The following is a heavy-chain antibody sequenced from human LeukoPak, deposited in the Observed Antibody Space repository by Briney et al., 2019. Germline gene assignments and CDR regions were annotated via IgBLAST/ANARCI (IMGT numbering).Heavy chain of an antibody. Sequence: ASVKVSCKASGGTFSSYAISWVRQAPGQRLEWMGWINAGNGNTKYSQKFQGRVTITRDTSASTAYMELSSLRSEDTAVYYCASGPNSSSWYSYYYYGMDVWGQGTTVTVSS. V-gene: IGHV1-3*01. CDR1: GGTFSSYA. CDR3: ASGPNSSSWYSYYYYGMDV. CDR2: INAGNGNT. D-gene: IGHD6-13*01. J-gene: IGHJ6*02.